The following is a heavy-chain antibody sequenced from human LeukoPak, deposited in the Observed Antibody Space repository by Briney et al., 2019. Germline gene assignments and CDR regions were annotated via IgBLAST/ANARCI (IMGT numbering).Heavy chain of an antibody. Sequence: ASVKVSCKASGYTFTSYCMHWVRQAPGQGLEWMGIINPSDGSTNYAQKFQGRVTMTTDTSTSTVYMELSSLRSEDTAVYYCAREGGGLGYFDSWGQGTLVTVSS. CDR2: INPSDGST. CDR3: AREGGGLGYFDS. D-gene: IGHD3-16*01. V-gene: IGHV1-46*01. CDR1: GYTFTSYC. J-gene: IGHJ4*02.